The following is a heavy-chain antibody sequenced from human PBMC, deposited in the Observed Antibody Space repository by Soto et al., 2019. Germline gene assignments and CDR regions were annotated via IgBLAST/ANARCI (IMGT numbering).Heavy chain of an antibody. Sequence: GESLKISCKGVGYKFGSAWIGWVRQMPGKGLEWMGIIKPGTSDIRYSPSCRGHVTISADEAVSTAYLQWSSLKASDTAMYYCARQLSHICDAWGQGTLVTVSS. CDR2: IKPGTSDI. D-gene: IGHD3-3*02. CDR1: GYKFGSAW. CDR3: ARQLSHICDA. J-gene: IGHJ5*02. V-gene: IGHV5-51*01.